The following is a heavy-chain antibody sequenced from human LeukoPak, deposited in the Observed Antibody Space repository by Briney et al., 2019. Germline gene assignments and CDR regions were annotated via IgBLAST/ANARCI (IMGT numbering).Heavy chain of an antibody. CDR3: TRDQMNY. Sequence: GGSLRLSCTASEFTVSRNYMLWVRQAPGKGLEWVSLIFSNGATHYADSVKDRFTISRDTSKNTVSLQRSSLRVEDTDMYYCTRDQMNYGGEGPLVSVSS. CDR1: EFTVSRNY. CDR2: IFSNGAT. D-gene: IGHD5-24*01. V-gene: IGHV3-53*01. J-gene: IGHJ4*02.